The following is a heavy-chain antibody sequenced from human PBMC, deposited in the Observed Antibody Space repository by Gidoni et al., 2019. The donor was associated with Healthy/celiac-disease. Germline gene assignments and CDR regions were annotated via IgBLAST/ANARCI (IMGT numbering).Heavy chain of an antibody. D-gene: IGHD6-19*01. J-gene: IGHJ1*01. CDR3: AKVIAVAGTEYFQH. CDR1: GFPFRSYA. Sequence: EVQLLESGGGLVQPGGSLRLSCAASGFPFRSYAMGWVRQAPGKGLEWVAAISGSGGSTYYADSVKGRFTISRDNSKNTLYLQMNSLRAEDTAVYYCAKVIAVAGTEYFQHWGQGTLVTVSS. CDR2: ISGSGGST. V-gene: IGHV3-23*01.